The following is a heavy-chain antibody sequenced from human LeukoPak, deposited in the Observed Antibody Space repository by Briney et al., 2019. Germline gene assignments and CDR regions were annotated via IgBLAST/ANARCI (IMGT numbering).Heavy chain of an antibody. CDR2: ITGTGGK. V-gene: IGHV3-23*01. J-gene: IGHJ4*02. D-gene: IGHD5-24*01. Sequence: GGSLRLSCAVSGFTLTNHGVSWVRQAPGKGLEWVSIITGTGGKYYGDSVKGRFVLSRDNSKNTVYMQMNSLRAEDTAVYYCASPGGGDGYNFDYWGQGTLVTVSS. CDR3: ASPGGGDGYNFDY. CDR1: GFTLTNHG.